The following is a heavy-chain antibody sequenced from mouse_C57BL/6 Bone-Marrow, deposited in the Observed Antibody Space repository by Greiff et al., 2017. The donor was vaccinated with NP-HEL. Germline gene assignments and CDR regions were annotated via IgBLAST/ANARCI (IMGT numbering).Heavy chain of an antibody. CDR2: INPSNGGT. J-gene: IGHJ3*01. CDR3: ARGASDDYPWFAY. D-gene: IGHD2-4*01. V-gene: IGHV1-53*01. CDR1: GYTFTSYC. Sequence: VQLQQPGTELVKPGASVKLSCKASGYTFTSYCMHWVKQRPGQGLEWIGNINPSNGGTNYNEKFKSKATLTVDKSSSTAYMQLSSLTSEDSAVYYCARGASDDYPWFAYWGQGTLVTVSA.